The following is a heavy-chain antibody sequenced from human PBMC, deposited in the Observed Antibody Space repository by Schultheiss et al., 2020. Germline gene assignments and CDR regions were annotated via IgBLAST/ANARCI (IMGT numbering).Heavy chain of an antibody. V-gene: IGHV4-59*12. CDR2: IYYSGST. D-gene: IGHD5-18*01. CDR1: GGSISSYY. CDR3: ARDLGYSYGGIDY. J-gene: IGHJ4*02. Sequence: SETLSLTCTVSGGSISSYYWSWIRQPPGKGLEWIGYIYYSGSTNYSPSLKGRVTMSVDTSKNLFSLKLTSVTAADTAVYYCARDLGYSYGGIDYWGQGTLVNVYS.